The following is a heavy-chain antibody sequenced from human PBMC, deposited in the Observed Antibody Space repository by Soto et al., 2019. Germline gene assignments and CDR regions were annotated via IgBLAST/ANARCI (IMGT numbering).Heavy chain of an antibody. Sequence: PSQTLSLTCAISGDSVSSNSAAWNWIRQSPSRGLEWLGRTYYRSKWYNDYAVSVKSRITINPDTSKNQFSLQLNSVTPEDTAVYYCARVRDIVVVPAAIWAYYYYGMDVWGQGTTVTVSS. V-gene: IGHV6-1*01. D-gene: IGHD2-2*01. CDR1: GDSVSSNSAA. J-gene: IGHJ6*02. CDR3: ARVRDIVVVPAAIWAYYYYGMDV. CDR2: TYYRSKWYN.